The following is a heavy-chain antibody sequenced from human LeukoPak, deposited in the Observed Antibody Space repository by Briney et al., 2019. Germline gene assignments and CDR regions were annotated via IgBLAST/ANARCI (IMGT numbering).Heavy chain of an antibody. CDR3: ASIAVAGTGPFDY. J-gene: IGHJ4*02. Sequence: PGGSLRLSCAASGFTFSSYAVNWVRQAPGKGLEWVSSISSSSSYIYYADSVKGRFTISRDNAKNSLYLQMNSLRAEDTAVYYCASIAVAGTGPFDYWGQGTLVTVSS. D-gene: IGHD6-19*01. CDR1: GFTFSSYA. V-gene: IGHV3-21*01. CDR2: ISSSSSYI.